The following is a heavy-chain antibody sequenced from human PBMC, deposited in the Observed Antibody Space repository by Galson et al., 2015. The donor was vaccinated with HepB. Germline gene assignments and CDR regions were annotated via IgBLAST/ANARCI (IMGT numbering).Heavy chain of an antibody. CDR1: GFTLSSYR. J-gene: IGHJ4*02. CDR2: IKEDGNEK. CDR3: ARDFVAGWDN. Sequence: SLRLSCAASGFTLSSYRMTWVRQAPGKGLEWVANIKEDGNEKYYVDSVKGRFTISRDNAKNSVYLQMNSLRVEDTAVYYCARDFVAGWDNWGQGTLVTVSS. V-gene: IGHV3-7*01. D-gene: IGHD2-15*01.